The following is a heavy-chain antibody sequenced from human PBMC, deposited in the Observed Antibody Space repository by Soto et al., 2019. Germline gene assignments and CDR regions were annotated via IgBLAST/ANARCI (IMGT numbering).Heavy chain of an antibody. J-gene: IGHJ4*02. CDR2: IYYSGST. D-gene: IGHD3-22*01. Sequence: QLQLQESGPGLVKPSETLSLTCTVSGGSISSSSYYWGWIRQPPGKGLEWIGSIYYSGSTYYNPYLKSRVTISVDTSKNQFSLKLSSVTAADTAVYYCARTETDSSGYPSDYWGQGTLVTVSS. V-gene: IGHV4-39*01. CDR1: GGSISSSSYY. CDR3: ARTETDSSGYPSDY.